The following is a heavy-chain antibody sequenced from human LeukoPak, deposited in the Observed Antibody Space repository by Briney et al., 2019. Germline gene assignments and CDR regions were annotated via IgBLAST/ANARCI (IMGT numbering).Heavy chain of an antibody. CDR3: ARLNPGYVTAPHDS. D-gene: IGHD3-16*01. CDR1: GGSIIAGNHH. V-gene: IGHV4-39*01. CDR2: VYYSGSI. Sequence: SEAPSLTRTVSGGSIIAGNHHWGWIRPPPGEGLEWIGSVYYSGSIFSDTSHKSRVTISGDTSKNQFSLSLTSVTAADTAVYYCARLNPGYVTAPHDSWGQGMLVAVSS. J-gene: IGHJ5*01.